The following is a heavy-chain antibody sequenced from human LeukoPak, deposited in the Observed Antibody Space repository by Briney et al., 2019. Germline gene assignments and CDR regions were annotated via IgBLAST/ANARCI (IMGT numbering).Heavy chain of an antibody. Sequence: PGGSLRLSCVASGFSLSRFGMHWVRQAPGKGLEWVSFVRYDGSSQHYADSVKGRFTISRDNAKNSLYLQMNSLRAEDTAVYYCARDLVSDYGSGTLRYWGQGTLVTVSS. J-gene: IGHJ4*02. CDR1: GFSLSRFG. V-gene: IGHV3-30*02. D-gene: IGHD3-10*01. CDR2: VRYDGSSQ. CDR3: ARDLVSDYGSGTLRY.